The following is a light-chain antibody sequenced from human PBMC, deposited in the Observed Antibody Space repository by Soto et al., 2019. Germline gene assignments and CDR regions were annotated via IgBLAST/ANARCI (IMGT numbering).Light chain of an antibody. V-gene: IGKV3-11*01. J-gene: IGKJ4*01. CDR2: DAS. Sequence: EIVVTQSPATLSLSPGERATLSCRASQSASSYLAWYQQKPGQAPRLLIYDASNRATGIPAMFSGSGSGTDFTLTISSLEPEDFAVYYCQQRSNWQGATFGGGTKVEIK. CDR1: QSASSY. CDR3: QQRSNWQGAT.